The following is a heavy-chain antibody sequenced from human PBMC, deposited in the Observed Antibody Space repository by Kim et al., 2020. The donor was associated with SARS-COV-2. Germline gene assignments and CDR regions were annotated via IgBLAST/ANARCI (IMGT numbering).Heavy chain of an antibody. CDR2: NPNSGGT. J-gene: IGHJ3*02. V-gene: IGHV1-2*02. Sequence: NPNSGGTNYAQKFQGRVTMTRDTSISTAYMELSRLRSDDTAVYYCAGYFNAFDIWCQGTMVTVSS. CDR3: AGYFNAFDI.